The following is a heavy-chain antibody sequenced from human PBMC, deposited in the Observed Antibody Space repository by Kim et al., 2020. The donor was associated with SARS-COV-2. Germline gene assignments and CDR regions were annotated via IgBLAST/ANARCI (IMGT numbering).Heavy chain of an antibody. Sequence: GGSLRLSCAASGFTFGDYAMHWVRQAPGKGLEWVSGISWNSGSIGYADSVKGRFTISRDNAKNSLYLQMNSLRAEDTALYYCAKASPFLTGKDDAFDIWGQGTMVTVSS. CDR1: GFTFGDYA. CDR3: AKASPFLTGKDDAFDI. V-gene: IGHV3-9*01. D-gene: IGHD1-20*01. CDR2: ISWNSGSI. J-gene: IGHJ3*02.